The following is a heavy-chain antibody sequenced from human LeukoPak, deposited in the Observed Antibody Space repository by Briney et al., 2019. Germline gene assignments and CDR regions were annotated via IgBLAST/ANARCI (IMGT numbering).Heavy chain of an antibody. V-gene: IGHV3-48*03. Sequence: TGGSLRLSCAASGFTFSSYEMNWVRQAPGKGLEWVSYISSSGSTINYADSVKGRFTISRDNAKNSLYLQMNSLRAEDTAVYYCAELGITMIGSVWGKGTTVTISS. D-gene: IGHD3-10*02. CDR3: AELGITMIGSV. J-gene: IGHJ6*04. CDR1: GFTFSSYE. CDR2: ISSSGSTI.